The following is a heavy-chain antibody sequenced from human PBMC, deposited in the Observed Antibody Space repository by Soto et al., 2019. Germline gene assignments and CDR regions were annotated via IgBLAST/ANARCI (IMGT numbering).Heavy chain of an antibody. V-gene: IGHV4-30-2*01. CDR3: ARELLYYDSSGYSWAAAFDI. J-gene: IGHJ3*02. D-gene: IGHD3-22*01. Sequence: SETLSLTCAVSGGSLSSSAYSWSWIRHTPGKGLEWIGFIYQSGSAYYNPSLKSRVTLSLDRPKNQISLKLTSVTAADTAVYYCARELLYYDSSGYSWAAAFDIWGQGIMVTVSS. CDR1: GGSLSSSAYS. CDR2: IYQSGSA.